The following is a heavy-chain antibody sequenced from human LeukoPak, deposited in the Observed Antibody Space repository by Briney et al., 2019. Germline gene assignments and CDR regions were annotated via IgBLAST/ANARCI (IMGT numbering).Heavy chain of an antibody. CDR3: AGGYYYGSGRYYFGY. J-gene: IGHJ4*02. CDR1: GFTVSSNY. V-gene: IGHV3-53*01. D-gene: IGHD3-10*01. Sequence: GGSLRLSCAASGFTVSSNYMSWVRQAPGKGLEWVSVIYSGGSTYYADSVKGRFTISRDNSKNTLYLQMNSLRAEDTAVYYCAGGYYYGSGRYYFGYWGQGTLVTVSS. CDR2: IYSGGST.